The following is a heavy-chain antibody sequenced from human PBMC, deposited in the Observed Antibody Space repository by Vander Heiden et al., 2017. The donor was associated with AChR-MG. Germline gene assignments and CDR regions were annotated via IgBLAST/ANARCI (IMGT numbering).Heavy chain of an antibody. V-gene: IGHV3-9*01. Sequence: EVQLVECGGGWVQHGRSLRLSCAADGLSLDDLAMYWIRQVPGKGLEWVSGISWNSGNRDYADSVKGRFTISRDNAKNSLYLQMNSLRPEDTALYFCAKGNYDILTGYQDYWGQGTLVTVSS. CDR3: AKGNYDILTGYQDY. CDR2: ISWNSGNR. J-gene: IGHJ4*02. D-gene: IGHD3-9*01. CDR1: GLSLDDLA.